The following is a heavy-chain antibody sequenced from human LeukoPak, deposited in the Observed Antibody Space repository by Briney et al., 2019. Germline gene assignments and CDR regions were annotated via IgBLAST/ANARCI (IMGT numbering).Heavy chain of an antibody. CDR1: GYSFSTYA. Sequence: GASVKVSCKASGYSFSTYAISWVRQAPGQGLEWMGWISAYNGNTNYAQKLQGRVTMTTDTSTSTAYMELRSLRSDDTAVYYCARSRESIAAAGTLDYWGQGTLVTVSS. J-gene: IGHJ4*02. V-gene: IGHV1-18*01. CDR3: ARSRESIAAAGTLDY. CDR2: ISAYNGNT. D-gene: IGHD6-13*01.